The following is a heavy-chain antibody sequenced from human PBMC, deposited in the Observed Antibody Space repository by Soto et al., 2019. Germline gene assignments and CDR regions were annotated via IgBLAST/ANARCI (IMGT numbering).Heavy chain of an antibody. CDR2: VYYLGNT. CDR1: GGSISTYH. CDR3: ARVPIVGATPFDY. D-gene: IGHD1-26*01. V-gene: IGHV4-59*01. J-gene: IGHJ4*02. Sequence: SETLSLTCSISGGSISTYHWTWIRQSPGKGLEWIGYVYYLGNTNYNPSLKSRVTISVDTSKNQFSLKLSSVTAADTAVYYCARVPIVGATPFDYWGQGTLVTGSS.